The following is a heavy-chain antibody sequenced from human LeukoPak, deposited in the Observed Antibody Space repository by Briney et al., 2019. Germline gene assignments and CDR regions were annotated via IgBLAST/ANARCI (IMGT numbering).Heavy chain of an antibody. CDR3: ASGYYYGSGSYFSIADY. CDR1: GGSISSSNYY. Sequence: SETLSLTCTVSGGSISSSNYYWGWIRQPPGKGLEWIGSIYYSGYTYYNPSLKSRVTISVDTSKNQFSLKVSSVTAAETAVYYCASGYYYGSGSYFSIADYWGQGTLVTVSS. CDR2: IYYSGYT. D-gene: IGHD3-10*01. J-gene: IGHJ4*02. V-gene: IGHV4-39*01.